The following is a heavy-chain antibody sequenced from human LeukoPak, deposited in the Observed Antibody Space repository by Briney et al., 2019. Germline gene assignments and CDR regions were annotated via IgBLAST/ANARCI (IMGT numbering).Heavy chain of an antibody. J-gene: IGHJ3*02. CDR1: GFTFSNFA. CDR3: AGGYYDAYDAFDI. CDR2: VSSDGSKK. Sequence: GGSLRLSCAASGFTFSNFAIHWVRQAPDKGLEWVTVVSSDGSKKYYADSVKGRFIISRDNSKYTLSLQMNSLRAEDTAVYYCAGGYYDAYDAFDIWGQGTMVTVSS. D-gene: IGHD3-22*01. V-gene: IGHV3-30*04.